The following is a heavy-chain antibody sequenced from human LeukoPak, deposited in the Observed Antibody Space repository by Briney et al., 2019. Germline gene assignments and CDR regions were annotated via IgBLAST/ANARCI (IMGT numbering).Heavy chain of an antibody. D-gene: IGHD7-27*01. CDR2: IYYSGST. V-gene: IGHV4-39*07. CDR3: ARPGAGRLTNGGYYYYMDV. CDR1: GDSVSSSNYY. Sequence: SETLSLTCTVSGDSVSSSNYYWAWIRQPPGTGLEWIGNIYYSGSTYCNPSLKSRLTISVDTSKNQFSLKLSSVTAADTAVYYCARPGAGRLTNGGYYYYMDVWGKGTTVTVSS. J-gene: IGHJ6*03.